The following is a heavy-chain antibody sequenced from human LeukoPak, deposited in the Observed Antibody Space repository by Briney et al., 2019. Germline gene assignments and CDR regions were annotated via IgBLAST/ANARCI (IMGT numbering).Heavy chain of an antibody. D-gene: IGHD3-10*01. V-gene: IGHV4-59*01. CDR3: AGSFGNYALDY. J-gene: IGHJ4*02. Sequence: SETLSLTCTVSGGPISSYYWSWIRQPPGKGLEWIGYIYYSGSTNYNPSLKSRVTISVDTSKNQFSLKLSSVTAADTAVYYCAGSFGNYALDYWGQGTLVTVSS. CDR2: IYYSGST. CDR1: GGPISSYY.